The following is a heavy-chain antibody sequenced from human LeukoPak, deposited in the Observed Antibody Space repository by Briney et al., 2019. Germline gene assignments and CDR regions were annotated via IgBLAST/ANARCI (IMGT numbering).Heavy chain of an antibody. CDR3: ARGGTGYRLGVAWYYYMDV. J-gene: IGHJ6*03. CDR2: IYYRGST. D-gene: IGHD3/OR15-3a*01. Sequence: SGALSIPFPVPGGSISSRRYEWGWIRPRPGKGLEWIGSIYYRGSTYYNQSVKRRDTISGDRSKNNVSVKVSSVTAADTAVYYCARGGTGYRLGVAWYYYMDVWGKGTTVTISS. V-gene: IGHV4-39*02. CDR1: GGSISSRRYE.